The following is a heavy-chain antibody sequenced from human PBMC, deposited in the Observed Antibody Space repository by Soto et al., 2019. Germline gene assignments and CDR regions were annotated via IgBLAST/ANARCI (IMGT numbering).Heavy chain of an antibody. CDR3: ATGGSGYFDY. D-gene: IGHD3-22*01. Sequence: PGGSLRLSCAASGFTFSSYSMQWVRQAPGKGLEWVSSISSSSNYMYYADSVKGRFTISRDNAKNSLYLQMNSLRAEDTAVYYCATGGSGYFDYWGQGTLVTVSS. V-gene: IGHV3-21*01. J-gene: IGHJ4*02. CDR2: ISSSSNYM. CDR1: GFTFSSYS.